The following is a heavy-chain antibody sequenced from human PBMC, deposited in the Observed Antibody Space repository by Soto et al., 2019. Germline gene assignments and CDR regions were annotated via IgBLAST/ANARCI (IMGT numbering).Heavy chain of an antibody. CDR3: AWINWNYWLDDAFDI. J-gene: IGHJ3*02. D-gene: IGHD1-7*01. Sequence: SETLSLTCAVYGGSFSGYYWSWIRQPPGKGLEWIGEINHSGSTNYNPSLKSRVTISVDTSKNQFSLKLSSVTAADTAVYYCAWINWNYWLDDAFDIWGQGTTVTVSS. V-gene: IGHV4-34*01. CDR2: INHSGST. CDR1: GGSFSGYY.